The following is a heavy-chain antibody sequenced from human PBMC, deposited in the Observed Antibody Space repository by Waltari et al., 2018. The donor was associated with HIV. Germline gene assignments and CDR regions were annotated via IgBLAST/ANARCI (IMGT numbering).Heavy chain of an antibody. CDR1: GGSFSGYS. CDR2: ISYTGIT. D-gene: IGHD2-8*02. J-gene: IGHJ4*02. Sequence: QVQLQQWGAGLLKPSETLSLTCAVYGGSFSGYSWTWIRQTAEKGLEWIGEISYTGITEYNTSLKSRVTIAVDTSKNQVSLRLSPVTAADTAIYYCARGGSKIELVKGRGCPYWGLGTPVIVSS. CDR3: ARGGSKIELVKGRGCPY. V-gene: IGHV4-34*01.